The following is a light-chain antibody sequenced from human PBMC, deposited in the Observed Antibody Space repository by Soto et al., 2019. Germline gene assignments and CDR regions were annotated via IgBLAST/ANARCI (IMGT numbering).Light chain of an antibody. J-gene: IGKJ2*01. CDR1: KSVSSN. V-gene: IGKV3-15*01. Sequence: EILMTQSPATLSVSPGERATLSCRASKSVSSNLAWYQQKPGQAPRLLIYSASSRATGIPARFSGSGSGTEFSLTISSLQSEDFAVYYCQQYHNWLPYTFGQGPKLEIK. CDR3: QQYHNWLPYT. CDR2: SAS.